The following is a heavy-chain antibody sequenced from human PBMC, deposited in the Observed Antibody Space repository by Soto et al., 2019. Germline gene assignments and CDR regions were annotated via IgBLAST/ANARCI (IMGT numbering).Heavy chain of an antibody. V-gene: IGHV3-15*01. CDR2: IKSKTDGGTT. D-gene: IGHD3-16*02. J-gene: IGHJ4*02. Sequence: GGSLRLSCAASGFTFSNAWMSWVRQAPGKGLEWVGRIKSKTDGGTTDYAAPVKGRFTISRDDSKNTLYLQMNSLKTEDTAAYYCTTVPGYGDVWGSYRLLKYWGQGTLFTVSS. CDR1: GFTFSNAW. CDR3: TTVPGYGDVWGSYRLLKY.